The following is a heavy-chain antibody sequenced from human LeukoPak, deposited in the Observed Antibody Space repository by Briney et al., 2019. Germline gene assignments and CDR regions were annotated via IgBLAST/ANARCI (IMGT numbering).Heavy chain of an antibody. V-gene: IGHV4-30-2*02. Sequence: SQTLSLTCTVSGGSISSGGYYWSWIRQPPGKGLEWIGYIYHSGSTYYNPSLKSRVTISVDRSKNQFSLKLSSVTAADTAVYYCAGAYYDYVWGSYRPYYFDYWGQGTLVTVSS. D-gene: IGHD3-16*02. J-gene: IGHJ4*02. CDR2: IYHSGST. CDR1: GGSISSGGYY. CDR3: AGAYYDYVWGSYRPYYFDY.